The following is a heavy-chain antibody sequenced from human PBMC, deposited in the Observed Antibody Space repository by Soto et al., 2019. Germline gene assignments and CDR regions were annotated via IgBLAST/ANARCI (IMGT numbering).Heavy chain of an antibody. Sequence: GGSLRLSCAASGFTFSSYAMSWVRQAPGKGLEWVSAISGSGGSTYYADSVKGRFTISRDNSKNTLYLQMNSLRAEDTAVYYCARSRLAYCGGDCYLPAGHFDYWGQGTLVTVSS. D-gene: IGHD2-21*02. CDR1: GFTFSSYA. CDR2: ISGSGGST. J-gene: IGHJ4*02. V-gene: IGHV3-23*01. CDR3: ARSRLAYCGGDCYLPAGHFDY.